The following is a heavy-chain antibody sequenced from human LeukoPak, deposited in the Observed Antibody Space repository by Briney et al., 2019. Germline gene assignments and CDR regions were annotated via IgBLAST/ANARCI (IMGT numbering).Heavy chain of an antibody. J-gene: IGHJ3*02. CDR1: VYSISSGYY. D-gene: IGHD6-13*01. Sequence: TSETLSLTSALPVYSISSGYYWGWIRQPPGKGLEWIGSIYHSGSTYYNPSLKSRVTISVDTSKNQFSLKLSSVTAADTAVYYCARDLWAAAGIWGQGTMVTVSS. CDR2: IYHSGST. CDR3: ARDLWAAAGI. V-gene: IGHV4-38-2*02.